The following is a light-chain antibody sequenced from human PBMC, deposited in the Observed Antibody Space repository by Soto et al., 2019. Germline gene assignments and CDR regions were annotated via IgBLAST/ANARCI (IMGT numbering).Light chain of an antibody. V-gene: IGKV1-33*01. CDR2: DAS. Sequence: DIQMTQSPSSLSASVGDRVTITCQASQDISNYLNWYQQKPGKAPKLLIYDASNLETGVPSRFSGSGSGTDFTFSISSLHPEHIATYYCQQYDNLPYTFDQETKLAIK. CDR1: QDISNY. CDR3: QQYDNLPYT. J-gene: IGKJ2*01.